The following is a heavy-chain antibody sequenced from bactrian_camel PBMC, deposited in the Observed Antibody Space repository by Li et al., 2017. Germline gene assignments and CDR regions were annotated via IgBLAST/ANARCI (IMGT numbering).Heavy chain of an antibody. CDR1: GFTFSSYW. Sequence: HVQLVESGGGSVQPGGSLRLSCAASGFTFSSYWMYWVRQAPGKGLEWVSTINSGGSTTYYVDSLKGRFTISRDSAKNTISLEMNSLKSEDTALYYCATDGWVAGSSEVLGPYNYWGQGTQVTVS. CDR2: INSGGSTT. V-gene: IGHV3S1*01. CDR3: ATDGWVAGSSEVLGPYNY. J-gene: IGHJ4*01. D-gene: IGHD6*01.